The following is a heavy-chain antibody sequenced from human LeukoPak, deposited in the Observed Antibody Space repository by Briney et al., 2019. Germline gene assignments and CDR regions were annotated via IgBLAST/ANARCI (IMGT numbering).Heavy chain of an antibody. V-gene: IGHV4-34*01. Sequence: PSETLSLTCAVYGGSFSGYYWSWIRQPPGKGLEWIGEINHSGSTNYNPSLKSRVTISVDTSKNQFSLNLKSVTAADTAVYYCAKASYRVWFDPWGQGTLVTVSS. J-gene: IGHJ5*02. CDR3: AKASYRVWFDP. D-gene: IGHD4-11*01. CDR1: GGSFSGYY. CDR2: INHSGST.